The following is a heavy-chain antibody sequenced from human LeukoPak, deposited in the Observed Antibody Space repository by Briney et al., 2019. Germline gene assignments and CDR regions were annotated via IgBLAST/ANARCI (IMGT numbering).Heavy chain of an antibody. CDR3: ARDRGGSGSSFDY. J-gene: IGHJ4*02. V-gene: IGHV3-48*03. CDR1: GFTFSSYE. D-gene: IGHD3-10*01. CDR2: ISSSGSTI. Sequence: GGSLRLSCAASGFTFSSYEMNWVRQAPGKGLEWVSYISSSGSTIYYADSVKGRFTISRDNAKNSLYLQMNSLRAEDTAVYYCARDRGGSGSSFDYWGQGTLVTVSS.